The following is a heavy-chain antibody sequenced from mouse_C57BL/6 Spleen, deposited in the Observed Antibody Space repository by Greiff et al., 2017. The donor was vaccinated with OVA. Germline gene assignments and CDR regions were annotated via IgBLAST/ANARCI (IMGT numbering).Heavy chain of an antibody. CDR1: GYAFTNYL. V-gene: IGHV1-54*01. J-gene: IGHJ2*01. CDR3: ARRKDSEYYFDY. CDR2: INPGSGGT. Sequence: QVQLKESGAELVRPGTSVKVSCKASGYAFTNYLIEWVKQRPGQGLEWIGVINPGSGGTNYNEKFKGKATLTADKSSSTAYMQLSSLTSEDSAVYFCARRKDSEYYFDYWGQGTTLTVSS.